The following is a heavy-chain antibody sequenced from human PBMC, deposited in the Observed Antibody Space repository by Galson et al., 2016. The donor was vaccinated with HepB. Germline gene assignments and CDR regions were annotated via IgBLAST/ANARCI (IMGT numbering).Heavy chain of an antibody. Sequence: SLRLSCAASGFTFSRYWMHWVRQAPGKGLVWVSRIQSDGRTTGYADSVKGRFTISRDNVKNTLYLQMNSLRAEDTGIYYCARDPDTTGPLDIWGQGTVVIVSS. CDR3: ARDPDTTGPLDI. CDR2: IQSDGRTT. V-gene: IGHV3-74*01. J-gene: IGHJ3*02. D-gene: IGHD1-1*01. CDR1: GFTFSRYW.